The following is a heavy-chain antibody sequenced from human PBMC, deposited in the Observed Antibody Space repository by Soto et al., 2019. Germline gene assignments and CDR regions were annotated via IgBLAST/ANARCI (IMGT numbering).Heavy chain of an antibody. CDR2: ISPNGGSA. CDR3: AKDSGGWSDLLTGIDY. J-gene: IGHJ4*02. Sequence: ELQLLESGGGLVQPGGSLRLSCAASGLTFSSYAITWVRQAPGKGLEWVSAISPNGGSAYYAASVRGRFTISRDNSKNSLYVLMNSLRAEDTSVYDCAKDSGGWSDLLTGIDYWGQGVLVTVAS. V-gene: IGHV3-23*01. D-gene: IGHD3-9*01. CDR1: GLTFSSYA.